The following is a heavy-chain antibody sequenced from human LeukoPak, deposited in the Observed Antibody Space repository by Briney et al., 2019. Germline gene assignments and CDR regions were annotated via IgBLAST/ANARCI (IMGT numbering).Heavy chain of an antibody. Sequence: GSLGLSFAASGFNLSRYGMHWVRPTPGKGLAWVAVISYDASNKYYADSVKGRFTISRDNSKNTLYLQMNSLRAEDTAVYYCAKSHGYSYGFDYWGQGTLVTVSS. D-gene: IGHD5-18*01. CDR2: ISYDASNK. CDR3: AKSHGYSYGFDY. J-gene: IGHJ4*02. CDR1: GFNLSRYG. V-gene: IGHV3-30*18.